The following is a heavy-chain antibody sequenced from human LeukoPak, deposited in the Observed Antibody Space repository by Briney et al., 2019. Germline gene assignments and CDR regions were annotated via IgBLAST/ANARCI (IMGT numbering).Heavy chain of an antibody. CDR3: ARGRSGSLYNWFDP. J-gene: IGHJ5*02. V-gene: IGHV3-21*01. CDR2: ISSSSYI. D-gene: IGHD3-10*01. CDR1: GFTFSSYG. Sequence: PGGSLRLSCAASGFTFSSYGMNWVRQAPGKGLEWVSSISSSSYIYYADSVKGRFTISRDNAKNSLYLQMNSLRAEDTAVYYCARGRSGSLYNWFDPWGQGTLVTVSS.